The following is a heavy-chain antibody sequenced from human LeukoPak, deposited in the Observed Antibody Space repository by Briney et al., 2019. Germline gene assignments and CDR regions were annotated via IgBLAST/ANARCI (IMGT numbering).Heavy chain of an antibody. D-gene: IGHD1-26*01. V-gene: IGHV3-11*01. J-gene: IGHJ4*02. Sequence: GGSLRLSCAASGFTFSDYYMSWIRQAPGKGLEWVSYISSSGSTIYYADSVKGRFTISRDNAKNSLYLQMNSLRAEDTAVYYCARDWELGRYYFDYWGQGTLVTVSS. CDR2: ISSSGSTI. CDR3: ARDWELGRYYFDY. CDR1: GFTFSDYY.